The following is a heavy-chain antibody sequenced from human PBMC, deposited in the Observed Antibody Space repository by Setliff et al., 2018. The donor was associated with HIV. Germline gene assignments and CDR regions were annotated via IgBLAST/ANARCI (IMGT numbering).Heavy chain of an antibody. D-gene: IGHD1-1*01. J-gene: IGHJ5*02. V-gene: IGHV4-4*08. CDR2: IHTSGRT. Sequence: SETLSLTCTVSSEFIVSYYWNWIRQPPGRGLEWIGYIHTSGRTKYNPSLKSRLTILVDTSKKQFSLRLTSVTAADTAVYYCSRAAYDAADWLDPWGQGTLVTVSS. CDR1: SEFIVSYY. CDR3: SRAAYDAADWLDP.